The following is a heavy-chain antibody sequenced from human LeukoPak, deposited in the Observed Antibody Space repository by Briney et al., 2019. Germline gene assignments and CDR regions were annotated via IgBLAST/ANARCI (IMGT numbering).Heavy chain of an antibody. CDR1: GYTFTGYY. J-gene: IGHJ4*02. CDR3: ARDTEYYDFWSGYLNAAYDY. D-gene: IGHD3-3*01. CDR2: INPNSGGT. Sequence: ASVKVSCKASGYTFTGYYMHWVRQAPGQGLEWMGRINPNSGGTNYAQKFRGGVTMTRDTSISTAYMELSRLRSDDPAVYYCARDTEYYDFWSGYLNAAYDYWGQGTLVTVSS. V-gene: IGHV1-2*06.